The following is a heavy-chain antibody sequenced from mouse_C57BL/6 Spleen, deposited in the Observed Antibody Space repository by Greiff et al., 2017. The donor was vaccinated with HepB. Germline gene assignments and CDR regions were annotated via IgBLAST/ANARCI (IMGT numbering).Heavy chain of an antibody. D-gene: IGHD1-2*01. CDR2: INPSNGGT. CDR3: ARFGTTAGYAMDY. Sequence: QVQLQQPGTELVKPGASVKLSCKASGYTFTSYWMHWVKQRPGQGLEWIGNINPSNGGTNYNEKFKSKATLTVDKSSSTAYMQLSSLTSEDSAVYYWARFGTTAGYAMDYWGQGTSVTVSS. CDR1: GYTFTSYW. V-gene: IGHV1-53*01. J-gene: IGHJ4*01.